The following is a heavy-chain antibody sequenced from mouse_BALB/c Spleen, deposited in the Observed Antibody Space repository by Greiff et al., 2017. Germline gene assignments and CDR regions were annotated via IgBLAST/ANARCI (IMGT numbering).Heavy chain of an antibody. CDR2: ISSGGSYT. V-gene: IGHV5-6-4*01. CDR1: GFTFSSYT. Sequence: EVKLVESGGGLVKPGGSLKLSCAASGFTFSSYTMSWVRQTPEKRLEWVATISSGGSYTYYPDSVKGRFTISRDNAKNTLYLQMSSLKSEDTAMYYCTREGTLWYFDVWGAGTTVTVSS. J-gene: IGHJ1*01. CDR3: TREGTLWYFDV. D-gene: IGHD3-3*01.